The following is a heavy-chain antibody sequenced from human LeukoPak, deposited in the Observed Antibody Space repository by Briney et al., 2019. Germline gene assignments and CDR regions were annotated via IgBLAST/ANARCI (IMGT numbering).Heavy chain of an antibody. CDR1: GGSFSGYY. V-gene: IGHV4-34*01. J-gene: IGHJ4*02. CDR3: ARRHVGLSRVVDY. D-gene: IGHD1-26*01. CDR2: INHSGST. Sequence: SETLSLTCAVYGGSFSGYYWSWIRQPPGKGLEWIGEINHSGSTNYNPSLKSRVTISVDTSKNQFSLKLSSVTAADTAVYYCARRHVGLSRVVDYWGQGTLVTVSS.